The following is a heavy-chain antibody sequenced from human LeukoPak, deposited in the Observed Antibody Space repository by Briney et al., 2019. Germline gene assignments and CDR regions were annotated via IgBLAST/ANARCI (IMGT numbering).Heavy chain of an antibody. CDR1: GFIFSNYW. CDR2: IGPDGGEK. CDR3: ARGVIPGTIQWSLDY. Sequence: GGSLRLSCAASGFIFSNYWMTWVHQAPGKGLEWVANIGPDGGEKFCLDSVKGRFTFSRDNARNSLFLQMDSLRAEDTAVYYCARGVIPGTIQWSLDYWGRGTLVTVAS. D-gene: IGHD2-2*02. V-gene: IGHV3-7*04. J-gene: IGHJ4*02.